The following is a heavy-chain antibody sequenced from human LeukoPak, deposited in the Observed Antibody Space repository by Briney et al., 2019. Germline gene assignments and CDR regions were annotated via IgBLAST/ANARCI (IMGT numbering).Heavy chain of an antibody. CDR3: AKDQYCTSTSCYVGY. J-gene: IGHJ4*02. Sequence: GGSLRLSCAASGFTFSSYGMHWVRQAPGKGLEYVAAVSSDGYNTYYANSVKGRFTISRDNSKNTLYLQMNSLRAEDTAVYYCAKDQYCTSTSCYVGYWGQGTLVTVSS. D-gene: IGHD2-2*01. CDR2: VSSDGYNT. V-gene: IGHV3-64*01. CDR1: GFTFSSYG.